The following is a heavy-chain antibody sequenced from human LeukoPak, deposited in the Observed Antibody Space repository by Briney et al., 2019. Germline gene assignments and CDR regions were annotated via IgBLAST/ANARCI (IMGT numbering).Heavy chain of an antibody. J-gene: IGHJ4*02. CDR2: ISGSGGST. Sequence: GGSLRLSCAAAGFTFSSYAMSWGRQAPGKGLEWVSAISGSGGSTYYADSVKGRFTISRDNSKNTLYLQMNSLRAEDTAVYYCAKGGQPPYDYVWGSYRYFGFDYWGQGTLVTVSS. CDR1: GFTFSSYA. D-gene: IGHD3-16*02. V-gene: IGHV3-23*01. CDR3: AKGGQPPYDYVWGSYRYFGFDY.